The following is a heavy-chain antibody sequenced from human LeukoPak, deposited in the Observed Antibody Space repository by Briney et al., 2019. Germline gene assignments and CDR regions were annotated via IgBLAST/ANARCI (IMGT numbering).Heavy chain of an antibody. CDR2: ISSSSSYI. Sequence: GGSLRLSCAASGFTFSSYSMNWVRQAPGKGLEWVSSISSSSSYIYYADSVKGRFTISRDNAKNSLYLQMNSLRAEDTAVYYCASGTSGLRYFDYWGQGTLVTASS. CDR1: GFTFSSYS. D-gene: IGHD5-12*01. CDR3: ASGTSGLRYFDY. J-gene: IGHJ4*02. V-gene: IGHV3-21*01.